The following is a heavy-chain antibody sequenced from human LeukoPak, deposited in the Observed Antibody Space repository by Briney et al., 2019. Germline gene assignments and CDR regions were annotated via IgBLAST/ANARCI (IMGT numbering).Heavy chain of an antibody. CDR3: ARDNDSGDPPHFDY. D-gene: IGHD3-10*01. Sequence: ASVKVSCKASGYTFTSYYKHWVRQAPGQGLEWMGIINPSGGSTSYAQKFQGRVTMTRDMSTSTVYMELSSMRSEDTAGYYCARDNDSGDPPHFDYWGQGTLGTVSS. CDR2: INPSGGST. CDR1: GYTFTSYY. V-gene: IGHV1-46*01. J-gene: IGHJ4*02.